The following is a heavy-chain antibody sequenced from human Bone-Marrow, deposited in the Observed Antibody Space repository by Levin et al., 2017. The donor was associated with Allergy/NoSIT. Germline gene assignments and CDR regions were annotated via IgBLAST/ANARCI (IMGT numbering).Heavy chain of an antibody. Sequence: LSLTCAASGFNFRAYYMSWIRQTPGKGLEWISFISSDGTYTYYADSVKGRFTISKDIAKNSLHLQMNSLRGDDTALYYCAKAKDIVVVPAAGFEPRGWFDPWGQGSLVAVSS. CDR3: AKAKDIVVVPAAGFEPRGWFDP. J-gene: IGHJ5*02. CDR2: ISSDGTYT. V-gene: IGHV3-11*01. CDR1: GFNFRAYY. D-gene: IGHD2-2*01.